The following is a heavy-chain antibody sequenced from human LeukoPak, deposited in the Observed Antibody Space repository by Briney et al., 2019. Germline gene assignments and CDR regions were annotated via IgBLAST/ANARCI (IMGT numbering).Heavy chain of an antibody. D-gene: IGHD3-22*01. Sequence: SETLSLTCTVSGYSISSGYYWGWIRQPPGRGLEWIGSIYHSGSTYYNPSLKSRVTISVDTSKNQFSLKLSSVTAADTAVYYCARGTKITMIIWGQGTMVTVSS. CDR2: IYHSGST. CDR1: GYSISSGYY. CDR3: ARGTKITMII. J-gene: IGHJ3*02. V-gene: IGHV4-38-2*02.